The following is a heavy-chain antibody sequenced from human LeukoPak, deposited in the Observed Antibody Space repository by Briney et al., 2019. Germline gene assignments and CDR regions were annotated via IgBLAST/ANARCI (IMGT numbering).Heavy chain of an antibody. V-gene: IGHV1-69*13. CDR2: YIPMFGTA. CDR3: AGASSKWELSF. J-gene: IGHJ4*02. Sequence: SVKVSCKASGGTFSRYAISWVRQAPGQGLEWMGSYIPMFGTAEYAQNFQNTVTITADEPTSTFSMEVSSLRPEDTAVYFCAGASSKWELSFWGQGTLVTVSS. CDR1: GGTFSRYA. D-gene: IGHD1-26*01.